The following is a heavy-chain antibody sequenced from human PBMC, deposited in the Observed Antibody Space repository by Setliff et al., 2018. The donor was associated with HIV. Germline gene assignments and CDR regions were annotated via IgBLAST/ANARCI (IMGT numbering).Heavy chain of an antibody. V-gene: IGHV1-18*01. Sequence: ASVKVSCKASGYSLSTYAISWVRQAPGQGLEWMGWISAYNGNTNYAQKLQGRVTMTTDTSTSTAYMELRSLRSDDTAVYYCARVPARDYYDSSGYYDYWGQGTLVTVSS. CDR3: ARVPARDYYDSSGYYDY. CDR2: ISAYNGNT. CDR1: GYSLSTYA. J-gene: IGHJ4*02. D-gene: IGHD3-22*01.